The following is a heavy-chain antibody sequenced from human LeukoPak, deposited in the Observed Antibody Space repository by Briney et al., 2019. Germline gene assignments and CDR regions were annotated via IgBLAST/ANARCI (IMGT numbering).Heavy chain of an antibody. D-gene: IGHD6-19*01. Sequence: AAVKVSCKASGFMFTKYGISWVRQAPGQGREWVGWISGYNGDTNYAQNLQGRVTMTTDTSTSTAYMELRRLRSDDTAVCYCARDPSNTSGWKTWFDTWGQGTLVTVSS. CDR3: ARDPSNTSGWKTWFDT. V-gene: IGHV1-18*01. CDR1: GFMFTKYG. J-gene: IGHJ5*02. CDR2: ISGYNGDT.